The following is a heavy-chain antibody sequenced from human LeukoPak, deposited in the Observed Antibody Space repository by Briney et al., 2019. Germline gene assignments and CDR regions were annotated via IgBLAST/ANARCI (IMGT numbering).Heavy chain of an antibody. CDR2: ISYDGSNK. D-gene: IGHD3-10*02. CDR3: ARETYYYVTTGYAFDI. J-gene: IGHJ3*02. CDR1: GFTFSSYA. V-gene: IGHV3-30-3*01. Sequence: PGRSLRLSCAASGFTFSSYAMHWVRQAPGKGLEWVAVISYDGSNKYYADSVKGRFTISRDNSKNTLYLQMNSLRAEDTAVYYCARETYYYVTTGYAFDIWGQGTMVTVSS.